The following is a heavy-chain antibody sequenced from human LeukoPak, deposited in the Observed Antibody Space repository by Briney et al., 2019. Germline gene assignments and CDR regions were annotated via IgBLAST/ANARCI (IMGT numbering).Heavy chain of an antibody. Sequence: GASVKVSCKASGYTFSDYYMHWVRQAPGQGLEWMGIINPNGGSTTYAQKFQGRVTMTRDTSARTLYMELSSLRSEDTAVYYCSRGGHTDLSFFDSWGQGTLVTVSS. CDR1: GYTFSDYY. CDR3: SRGGHTDLSFFDS. CDR2: INPNGGST. J-gene: IGHJ4*02. V-gene: IGHV1-46*01. D-gene: IGHD2-15*01.